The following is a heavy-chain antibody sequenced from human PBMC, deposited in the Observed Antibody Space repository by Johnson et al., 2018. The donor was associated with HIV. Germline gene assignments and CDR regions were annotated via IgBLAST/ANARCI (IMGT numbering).Heavy chain of an antibody. Sequence: MQLVESGGGLVKPGGSLRLSCAASGFTFSNAWMSWVRQAPGKGLEWVGRIKSKTDGGTTDYAAPVKGRFTISRDDSKNTLYLQMNSLKTEDTAVYYCTTGLSSGKGAFDILGQGTMVTVSS. CDR1: GFTFSNAW. J-gene: IGHJ3*02. V-gene: IGHV3-15*01. CDR3: TTGLSSGKGAFDI. D-gene: IGHD5-12*01. CDR2: IKSKTDGGTT.